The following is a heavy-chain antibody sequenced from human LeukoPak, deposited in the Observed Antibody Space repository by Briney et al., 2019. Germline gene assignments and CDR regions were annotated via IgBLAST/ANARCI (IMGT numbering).Heavy chain of an antibody. V-gene: IGHV3-33*08. D-gene: IGHD6-19*01. CDR1: GFTFSSYA. CDR3: ASVAVAGIEGFDY. CDR2: IWYDGGIK. J-gene: IGHJ4*02. Sequence: GRSLRLSCAASGFTFSSYAMHWVRQAPGKGLEWVAIIWYDGGIKYYEDSVKGRFTISRDNSENTLYLQMNSLRAEDTAVYYCASVAVAGIEGFDYWGQGTLVTVSS.